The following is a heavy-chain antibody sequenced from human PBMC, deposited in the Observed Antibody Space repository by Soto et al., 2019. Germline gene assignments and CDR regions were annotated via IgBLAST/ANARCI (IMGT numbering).Heavy chain of an antibody. CDR3: AREDRDRETGLVPAAIDGMDV. CDR1: GGTFSRYS. J-gene: IGHJ6*02. Sequence: QVQLVQSGAEVKKPGSSVKVSCKASGGTFSRYSFTWVRQAPGHGLEWMGRIMPVFGIASYAQKFQGRVTITAGESTSTAFMELSSLRCEDTAVYYCAREDRDRETGLVPAAIDGMDVWGQGTTVTVSS. D-gene: IGHD2-2*01. V-gene: IGHV1-69*08. CDR2: IMPVFGIA.